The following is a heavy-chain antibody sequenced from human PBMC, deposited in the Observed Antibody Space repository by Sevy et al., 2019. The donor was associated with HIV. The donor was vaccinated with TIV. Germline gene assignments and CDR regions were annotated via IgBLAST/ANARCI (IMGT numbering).Heavy chain of an antibody. V-gene: IGHV3-66*01. Sequence: GGSLRLSCAASGFTVNSNYMTWVRQAPGKGLEGVSVIYSDGTTYHADSVKDRFTISRDNSKNTLYLQMNSLRAEDTAVYYCAKNGRTGGRWGQGTLVTVSS. D-gene: IGHD6-25*01. CDR3: AKNGRTGGR. CDR2: IYSDGTT. J-gene: IGHJ4*02. CDR1: GFTVNSNY.